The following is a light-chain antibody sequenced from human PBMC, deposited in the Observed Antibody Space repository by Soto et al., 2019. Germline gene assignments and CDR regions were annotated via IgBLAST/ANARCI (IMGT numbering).Light chain of an antibody. CDR1: ARDVGGYDF. J-gene: IGLJ2*01. CDR3: SSYTSSTTVV. CDR2: DVT. Sequence: QSALTQPASVSGSPGQSITISCTGTARDVGGYDFVSWYQQHPGKAPKIIIYDVTNRPSGVSNRFSGSKSGDTASLTISGLQPEDEAHYYCSSYTSSTTVVFGGGTQLTVL. V-gene: IGLV2-14*01.